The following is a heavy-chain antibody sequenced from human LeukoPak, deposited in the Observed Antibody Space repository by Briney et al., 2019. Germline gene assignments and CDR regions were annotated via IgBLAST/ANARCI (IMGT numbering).Heavy chain of an antibody. CDR1: GGSISSYY. J-gene: IGHJ6*02. CDR2: IYYSGST. Sequence: SETLSLTCTVSGGSISSYYWSWIRQPPGKGLEWIGYIYYSGSTNYNPCLKSRVTISVDTSKNQFSLKLSSVTAADTAVYYCARDKDYYGMDVWGQGTTVTVSS. CDR3: ARDKDYYGMDV. V-gene: IGHV4-59*01.